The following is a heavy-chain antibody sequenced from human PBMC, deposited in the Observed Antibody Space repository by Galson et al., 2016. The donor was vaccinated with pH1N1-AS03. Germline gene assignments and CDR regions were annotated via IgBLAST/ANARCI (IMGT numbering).Heavy chain of an antibody. D-gene: IGHD3-16*01. Sequence: SVKVSCKASGYTFTSYDISWVRQATGQGLEWMGWMNPNSDNTSYAQKFQGRVTMTRNTTITTAYMELSSLKSEATAVYYCPRGLRLGHDAFYIWGQGTMVTVSS. CDR1: GYTFTSYD. CDR3: PRGLRLGHDAFYI. J-gene: IGHJ3*02. V-gene: IGHV1-8*01. CDR2: MNPNSDNT.